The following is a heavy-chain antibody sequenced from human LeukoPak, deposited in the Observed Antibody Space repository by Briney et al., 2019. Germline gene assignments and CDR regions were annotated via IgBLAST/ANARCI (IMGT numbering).Heavy chain of an antibody. D-gene: IGHD3-9*01. Sequence: PGGSLRLSCAASGFTFSSYAMSWVRQAPGKGLEWVSAISGSGGSTYYADSVKGRFTISRDNSKNTLYLQMNSLRAEDTAVYYCAKEGIGYDTLTGYYRYYYYGMDVWGQGTTVTVSS. CDR1: GFTFSSYA. CDR2: ISGSGGST. V-gene: IGHV3-23*01. J-gene: IGHJ6*02. CDR3: AKEGIGYDTLTGYYRYYYYGMDV.